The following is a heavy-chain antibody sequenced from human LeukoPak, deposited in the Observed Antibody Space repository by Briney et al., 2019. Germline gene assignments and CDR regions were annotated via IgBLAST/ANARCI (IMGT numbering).Heavy chain of an antibody. D-gene: IGHD4-23*01. V-gene: IGHV3-23*01. CDR3: AKRSEYGGNWNYFDY. CDR2: ITSDGST. Sequence: RGSLRLSCAASGFTFTNYGMSWVRQAPGKGLEWVSAITSDGSTYYADSVKGRFTISRDNSKNTLYLQLNSLRAEDTAVFYCAKRSEYGGNWNYFDYWGQGTLVTVSS. J-gene: IGHJ4*02. CDR1: GFTFTNYG.